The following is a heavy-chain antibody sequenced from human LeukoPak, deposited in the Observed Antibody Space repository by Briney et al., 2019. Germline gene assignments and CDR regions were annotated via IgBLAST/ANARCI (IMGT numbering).Heavy chain of an antibody. V-gene: IGHV5-51*01. CDR2: IYPGDSDT. D-gene: IGHD4-11*01. CDR3: ARRYSDSQIDY. J-gene: IGHJ4*02. Sequence: GEALKISCKGSGYSFTSYWIGWVREMPGKGLEWMGIIYPGDSDTRYSPSFQGQVTISADKSIGTAYMQWSSLKASDTAMYYCARRYSDSQIDYWGQGTLVTVSS. CDR1: GYSFTSYW.